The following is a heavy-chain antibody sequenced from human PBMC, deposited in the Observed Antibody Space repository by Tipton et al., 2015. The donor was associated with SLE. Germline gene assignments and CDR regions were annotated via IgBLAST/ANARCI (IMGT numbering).Heavy chain of an antibody. CDR3: ARLHGYSYGLNWFDP. Sequence: LRLSCTVSGGSVSSSSKYWAWIRQSPGKGLEWIGSIYYTGTTTYYNSFLKSRVTMSVDTSKNQFSLRLTSVIAADTAVYYCARLHGYSYGLNWFDPWGQGTLISVSS. CDR2: IYYTGTTT. J-gene: IGHJ5*02. CDR1: GGSVSSSSKY. V-gene: IGHV4-39*07. D-gene: IGHD5-18*01.